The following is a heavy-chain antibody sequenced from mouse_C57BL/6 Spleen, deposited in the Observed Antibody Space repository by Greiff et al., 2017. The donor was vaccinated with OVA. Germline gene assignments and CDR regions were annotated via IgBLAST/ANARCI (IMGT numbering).Heavy chain of an antibody. D-gene: IGHD1-1*01. Sequence: QVQLQQPGTELVKPGASVKLSCKASGYTFTSYWMHWVKQRPGQGLEWIGNINPSNGGTNYNEKFKSKATLTVDKSSSTGYMQLSSLTSEDSAVYYCAREGYYGSSYLYYAMDYWGQGTSVTGSS. CDR1: GYTFTSYW. CDR2: INPSNGGT. J-gene: IGHJ4*01. V-gene: IGHV1-53*01. CDR3: AREGYYGSSYLYYAMDY.